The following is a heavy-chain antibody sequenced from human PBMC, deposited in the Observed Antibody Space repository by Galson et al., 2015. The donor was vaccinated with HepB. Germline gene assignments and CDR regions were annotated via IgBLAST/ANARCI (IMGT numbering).Heavy chain of an antibody. CDR3: AKGNWKVVVIGPPDY. J-gene: IGHJ4*02. D-gene: IGHD3-22*01. Sequence: SLRLSCAASGFTFSSYAMSWVRQAPGKGLEWVSAISGSGGSTYYADSVKGRFTISRDNSKNSLYLQMNSLRTEDTALYYCAKGNWKVVVIGPPDYWGQGTLVTVSS. V-gene: IGHV3-23*01. CDR2: ISGSGGST. CDR1: GFTFSSYA.